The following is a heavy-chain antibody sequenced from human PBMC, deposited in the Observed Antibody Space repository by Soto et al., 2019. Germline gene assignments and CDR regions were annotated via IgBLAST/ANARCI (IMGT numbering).Heavy chain of an antibody. J-gene: IGHJ4*02. D-gene: IGHD6-13*01. V-gene: IGHV1-69*02. CDR2: IIPILGIA. Sequence: QVQLVQSGAEVKKPGSSVKVSCKASGGTFSSYTISWVRQAPGQGLEWMGRIIPILGIANYAQKFQGRVTITADKATSTAYMELSSLRSEDTAVYYCVQAGAGNFDYWGQGTLVTVSS. CDR1: GGTFSSYT. CDR3: VQAGAGNFDY.